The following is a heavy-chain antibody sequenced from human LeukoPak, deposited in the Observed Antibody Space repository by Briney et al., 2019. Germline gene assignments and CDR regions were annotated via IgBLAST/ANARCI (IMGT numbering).Heavy chain of an antibody. CDR3: AKDHLPGIVVADRDY. J-gene: IGHJ4*02. D-gene: IGHD6-19*01. V-gene: IGHV3-23*01. CDR1: GFTFNRYG. CDR2: ISGSGGTS. Sequence: GGTLRLSCAASGFTFNRYGMSWVRQAPGKGLEWVSAISGSGGTSYYADSVKGRFTISRDNSKNTLYLQINSLRAEDTAVYYCAKDHLPGIVVADRDYWGQGTLVTVSS.